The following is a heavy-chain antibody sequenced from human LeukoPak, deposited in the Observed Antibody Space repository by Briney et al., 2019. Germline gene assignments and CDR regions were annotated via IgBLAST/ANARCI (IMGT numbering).Heavy chain of an antibody. J-gene: IGHJ4*02. CDR2: VHNVGST. CDR1: GVSTTNGIYY. CDR3: ARDRLRYSNYYFDY. V-gene: IGHV4-39*07. Sequence: PSETLSLTCTVSGVSTTNGIYYWAWIRQSPGKGLEWIGSVHNVGSTYYNPSLKSLVTMSIDTSNNQFSLKLSSVTAADTAVYYCARDRLRYSNYYFDYWGQGTLVTVSS. D-gene: IGHD4-11*01.